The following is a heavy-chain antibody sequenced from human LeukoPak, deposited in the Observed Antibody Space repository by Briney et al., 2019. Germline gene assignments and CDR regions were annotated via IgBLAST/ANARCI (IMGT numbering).Heavy chain of an antibody. CDR2: VSTYNGDT. D-gene: IGHD1-14*01. CDR3: ARAESMALYFLY. CDR1: GYTFTDFG. V-gene: IGHV1-18*01. Sequence: ASVKVSCKASGYTFTDFGFIWVRQAPGQGLEWMGWVSTYNGDTDYAKKFQDRVTMTTESSSQTTFMELRNLRSDDTAVYYCARAESMALYFLYWGQGTLVSVSS. J-gene: IGHJ1*01.